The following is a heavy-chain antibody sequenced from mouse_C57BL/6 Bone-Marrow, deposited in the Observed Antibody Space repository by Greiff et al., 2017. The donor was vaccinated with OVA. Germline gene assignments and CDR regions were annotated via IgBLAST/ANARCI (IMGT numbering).Heavy chain of an antibody. D-gene: IGHD1-1*01. Sequence: QVQLQQSGAELVRPGASVTLSCKASGYTFTDYEMHWVKQTPVHGLEWIGAIDPETGGTAYNQKFKGKAILTADKSSSTAYMELRSLTSEDSAVYYCTRGITTVVVPGYWGQGTTLTVSS. CDR1: GYTFTDYE. V-gene: IGHV1-15*01. J-gene: IGHJ2*01. CDR3: TRGITTVVVPGY. CDR2: IDPETGGT.